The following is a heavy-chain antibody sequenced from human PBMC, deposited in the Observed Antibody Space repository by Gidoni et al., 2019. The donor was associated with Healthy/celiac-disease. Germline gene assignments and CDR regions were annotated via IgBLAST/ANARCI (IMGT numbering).Heavy chain of an antibody. CDR1: GFTFDDYA. J-gene: IGHJ3*02. V-gene: IGHV3-9*01. CDR3: AKGSPPTDAFDI. Sequence: EVQLVESGGGLVQPGRSLRLSCAASGFTFDDYAMHWVRQAPGKGLEWVSGISWNSGSIGYADSVKGRFTISRDNAKNSLYLQMNSLRAEDTALYYCAKGSPPTDAFDIWGQGTMVTVSS. CDR2: ISWNSGSI.